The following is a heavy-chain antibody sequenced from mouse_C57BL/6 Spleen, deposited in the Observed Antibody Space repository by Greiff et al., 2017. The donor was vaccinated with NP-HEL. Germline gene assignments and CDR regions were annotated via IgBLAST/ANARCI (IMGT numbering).Heavy chain of an antibody. V-gene: IGHV1-72*01. CDR1: GYTFTSYW. CDR2: IDPNSGGT. D-gene: IGHD1-1*01. J-gene: IGHJ2*01. Sequence: VQLQQPGAELVKPGASVKLSCKASGYTFTSYWMHWVKQRPGRGLEWIGRIDPNSGGTKYNEKFKSKATLTVDKPSSTAYMQLSSLTSEDSAVYYCARLVITTVVATDFDYWGQGTTLTVSS. CDR3: ARLVITTVVATDFDY.